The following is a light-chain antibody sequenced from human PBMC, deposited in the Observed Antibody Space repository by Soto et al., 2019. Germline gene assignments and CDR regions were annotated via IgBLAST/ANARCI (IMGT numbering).Light chain of an antibody. Sequence: QSALTQPASVSGSPGQSITISCTGSSSDVGGYNFVSWYQQHPGKAPKVMIFDVSNRPSGVSSRFSGSKSGNTASLTISRLQAEDEADYYCSSYTSSTTLVFGTGTQLTVL. V-gene: IGLV2-14*03. J-gene: IGLJ1*01. CDR2: DVS. CDR3: SSYTSSTTLV. CDR1: SSDVGGYNF.